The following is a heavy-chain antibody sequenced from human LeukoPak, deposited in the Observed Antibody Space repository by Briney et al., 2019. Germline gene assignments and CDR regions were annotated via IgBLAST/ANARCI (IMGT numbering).Heavy chain of an antibody. CDR1: GFTFSSYE. D-gene: IGHD6-19*01. V-gene: IGHV3-48*03. Sequence: GGSLRLSCAASGFTFSSYEMNWVRQAPGKGLEWVSYISSSGSTIYYADSVKGRFTISRDNSKNTLYLQMNSLRVEDTAIYYCARTYAGGWSSAFGIWGQGTMVTVSS. J-gene: IGHJ3*02. CDR2: ISSSGSTI. CDR3: ARTYAGGWSSAFGI.